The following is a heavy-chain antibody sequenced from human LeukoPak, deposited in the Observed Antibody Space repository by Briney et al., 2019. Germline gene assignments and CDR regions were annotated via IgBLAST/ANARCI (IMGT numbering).Heavy chain of an antibody. CDR3: ASRSITMVRGVMVFDY. V-gene: IGHV3-21*01. J-gene: IGHJ4*02. Sequence: GGSLRLSCAASGFTFSSYSMNWVRQAPGKGLEWVSSISSSSSYIYYADSVKGRFTISRDNAKNSLYLQMNSLRAEDTAVYYCASRSITMVRGVMVFDYWGQGTLVTVSS. D-gene: IGHD3-10*01. CDR1: GFTFSSYS. CDR2: ISSSSSYI.